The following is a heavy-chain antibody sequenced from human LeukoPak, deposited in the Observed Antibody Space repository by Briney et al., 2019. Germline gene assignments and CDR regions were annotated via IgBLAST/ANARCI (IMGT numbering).Heavy chain of an antibody. V-gene: IGHV1-3*03. Sequence: ASVKVSCKASGYTFTSYAMHWVRQAPGQRLEWMGWINAGNGNTKYSQEFQGRVTITRDTSASTAYMELSSLRSEDMAVYYCARAPYYYDSSGYSPDAFDIWGQGTMVTVSS. CDR2: INAGNGNT. J-gene: IGHJ3*02. D-gene: IGHD3-22*01. CDR3: ARAPYYYDSSGYSPDAFDI. CDR1: GYTFTSYA.